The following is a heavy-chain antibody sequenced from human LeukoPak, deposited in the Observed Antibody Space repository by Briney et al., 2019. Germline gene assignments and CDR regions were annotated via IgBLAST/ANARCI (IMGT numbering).Heavy chain of an antibody. D-gene: IGHD1-26*01. V-gene: IGHV4-39*01. CDR2: IYYSGST. J-gene: IGHJ6*03. Sequence: SETLSLTCTVSGGSISSSSYYWGWIRQPPRKGLEWIGSIYYSGSTYYNPSLKSRVTISVDTSKNQFSLKLSSVTAADTAVYYCARASGSYGPYYYYMDVWGKGTTVTVSS. CDR1: GGSISSSSYY. CDR3: ARASGSYGPYYYYMDV.